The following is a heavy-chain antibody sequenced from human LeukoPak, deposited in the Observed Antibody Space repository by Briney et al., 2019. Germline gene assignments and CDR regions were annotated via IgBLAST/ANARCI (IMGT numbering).Heavy chain of an antibody. Sequence: SQTLSLTCTVSGGSISSGSYYWSWIRQPAGKGLEWIGRIYTSGSTNYNPSLKSRVTISLDTSKNQVSLKLSSVTAADTAVYYCARDVVAALGSFDYWGQGTLVTVSS. CDR2: IYTSGST. D-gene: IGHD2-2*01. CDR3: ARDVVAALGSFDY. J-gene: IGHJ4*02. V-gene: IGHV4-61*02. CDR1: GGSISSGSYY.